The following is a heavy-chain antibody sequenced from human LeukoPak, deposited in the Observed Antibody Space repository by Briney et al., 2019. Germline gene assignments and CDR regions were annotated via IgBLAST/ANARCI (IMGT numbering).Heavy chain of an antibody. J-gene: IGHJ4*02. Sequence: GGSLRLSCAATGFTFTNYWMSWVRQAPGKGLEWVANIKQDGSEKYYVDSVKGRFTISRDDAKNSLYLQLNSLRAEDTAVYYCARDRVTHDYWGQGTLVTVSS. V-gene: IGHV3-7*01. CDR1: GFTFTNYW. CDR3: ARDRVTHDY. D-gene: IGHD2-21*02. CDR2: IKQDGSEK.